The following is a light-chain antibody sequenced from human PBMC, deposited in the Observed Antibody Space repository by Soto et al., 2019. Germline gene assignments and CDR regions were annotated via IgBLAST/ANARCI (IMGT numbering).Light chain of an antibody. CDR3: CSHSTSVTWV. CDR2: EVS. CDR1: SSDVGGYNF. J-gene: IGLJ3*02. Sequence: QSALTQTASVSGSPGQSITISCTGSSSDVGGYNFVSWYQQHPGKAPKLIIHEVSNRPSGVSNRFSGSKSGNTASLTISGLQAEDEAVYYCCSHSTSVTWVFGGGTQLTVL. V-gene: IGLV2-14*03.